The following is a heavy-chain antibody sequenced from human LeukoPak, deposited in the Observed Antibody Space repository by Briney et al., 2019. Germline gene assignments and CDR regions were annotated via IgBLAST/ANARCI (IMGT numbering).Heavy chain of an antibody. J-gene: IGHJ6*04. D-gene: IGHD3-10*01. CDR2: ISYDGSNK. CDR1: GFTFSSYA. CDR3: ARDKQGSYYPLRYSYYYGMDV. Sequence: GGSLRLSCAASGFTFSSYAMHWVRQAPGKGLEGGAVISYDGSNKYYADSVKGRFTISRDNSKNTLYLQMNSLRAEDTAVYYCARDKQGSYYPLRYSYYYGMDVWGKGTTVTVSS. V-gene: IGHV3-30*04.